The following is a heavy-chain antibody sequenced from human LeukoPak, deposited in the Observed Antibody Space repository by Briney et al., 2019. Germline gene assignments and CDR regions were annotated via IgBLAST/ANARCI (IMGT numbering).Heavy chain of an antibody. J-gene: IGHJ3*02. D-gene: IGHD1-26*01. V-gene: IGHV3-7*01. CDR3: ARAGRGPDAFDI. CDR2: IKKDGSEK. CDR1: GFTFSSHW. Sequence: GGSLRLSCAASGFTFSSHWMSWVRQAPGKGLEWVANIKKDGSEKYYVDSVKGRFTISRDNAKNSLYLQMNSLRAEDTAVYYCARAGRGPDAFDIWGQGTMVTVSS.